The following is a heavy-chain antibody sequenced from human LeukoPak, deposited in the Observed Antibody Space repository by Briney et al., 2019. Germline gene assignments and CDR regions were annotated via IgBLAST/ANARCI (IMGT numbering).Heavy chain of an antibody. D-gene: IGHD1-26*01. CDR3: TKSGSLGSYSPN. J-gene: IGHJ4*02. CDR1: RFPFSSYE. Sequence: GGSLRLSCAASRFPFSSYEMDWVRQAPGKGLEWIAYISNSGSNTYYADSVRGRFTISRDNAKDSVYLQMNDPAVEYTAVYYCTKSGSLGSYSPNWGQGTLVSVSS. V-gene: IGHV3-48*03. CDR2: ISNSGSNT.